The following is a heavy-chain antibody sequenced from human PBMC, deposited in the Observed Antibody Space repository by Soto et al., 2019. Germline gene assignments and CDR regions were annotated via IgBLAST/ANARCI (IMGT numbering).Heavy chain of an antibody. D-gene: IGHD2-2*01. J-gene: IGHJ4*02. V-gene: IGHV1-46*03. CDR3: DRGRGFCNRNNCYSDH. CDR1: GYTFTAFY. Sequence: ASVKVSCKASGYTFTAFYMHWVRQAPGQGLEWTGIINPSGGTTRYAQKFQGRVTMTRDTSTSTVYMELSSLRSEDTAVYYCDRGRGFCNRNNCYSDHWGQGAVVTVSS. CDR2: INPSGGTT.